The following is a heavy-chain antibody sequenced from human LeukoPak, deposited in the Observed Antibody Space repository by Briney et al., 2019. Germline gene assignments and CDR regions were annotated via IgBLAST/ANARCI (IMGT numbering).Heavy chain of an antibody. J-gene: IGHJ4*02. Sequence: GGSLRLSCAASGFTFSSYEMNWVRQDPGKGLEWVSYISSSGSTLYYADSVKGRFTISRDNAKNSLYLQMNSLRAEDTAVYYCARDGGYSYGYGPTHFDYWGQGTLVTVSS. CDR1: GFTFSSYE. CDR2: ISSSGSTL. D-gene: IGHD5-18*01. V-gene: IGHV3-48*03. CDR3: ARDGGYSYGYGPTHFDY.